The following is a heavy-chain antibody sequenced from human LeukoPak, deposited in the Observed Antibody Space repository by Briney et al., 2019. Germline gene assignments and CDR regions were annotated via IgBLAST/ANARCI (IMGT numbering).Heavy chain of an antibody. J-gene: IGHJ4*02. CDR3: ASDCSGGSCEPPRGY. CDR2: IIPILGIA. D-gene: IGHD2-15*01. Sequence: GASVKVSCKASGGTFSSYAISWVRQAPGQGLEWMGRIIPILGIANYAQKFQGRVTITADKSTSTAYMELSSLRSEDTAVYYCASDCSGGSCEPPRGYWGQGTLVTVSS. V-gene: IGHV1-69*04. CDR1: GGTFSSYA.